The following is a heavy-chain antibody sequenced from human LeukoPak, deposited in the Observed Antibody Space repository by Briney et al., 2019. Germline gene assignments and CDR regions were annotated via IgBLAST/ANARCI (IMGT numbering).Heavy chain of an antibody. D-gene: IGHD5-18*01. Sequence: GGSLRLSCAASGFTFSDYYMSWIRQAPGKGLEWVSYISSSGSTIYYADSVKGRFTISRDNAKNSLYLQMNSLRAEDTAVYYCARDPAGQLWYPNHPIDYWGQGTLVTVSS. J-gene: IGHJ4*02. CDR1: GFTFSDYY. CDR2: ISSSGSTI. CDR3: ARDPAGQLWYPNHPIDY. V-gene: IGHV3-11*04.